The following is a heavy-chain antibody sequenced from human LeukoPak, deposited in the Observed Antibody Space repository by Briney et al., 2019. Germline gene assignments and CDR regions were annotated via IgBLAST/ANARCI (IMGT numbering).Heavy chain of an antibody. CDR1: GDSVSSNSVT. Sequence: SQTLSLTCAISGDSVSSNSVTWNWIRQSPSRGLEWLGRTYYRSTWYNDYAVSVRGRLTVNPDTSKNQFSLHLNSVTPEGTAVYYCARRLTQYDCFDPWGQGILVTVSS. V-gene: IGHV6-1*01. D-gene: IGHD2-2*01. CDR2: TYYRSTWYN. CDR3: ARRLTQYDCFDP. J-gene: IGHJ5*02.